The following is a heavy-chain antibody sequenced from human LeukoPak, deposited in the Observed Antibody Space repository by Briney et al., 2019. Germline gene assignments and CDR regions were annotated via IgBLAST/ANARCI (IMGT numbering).Heavy chain of an antibody. D-gene: IGHD6-19*01. J-gene: IGHJ4*02. V-gene: IGHV4-4*07. Sequence: SETLSLTCTVSGGSINSYYWNWIRQPAGKGLEWIGHIQTSGSAKYNPSLKSRVTMSIDTYKNQFSLNLYSVTAADTAVYYCATNYTAVSAFDSWGQGTTVIVSS. CDR1: GGSINSYY. CDR2: IQTSGSA. CDR3: ATNYTAVSAFDS.